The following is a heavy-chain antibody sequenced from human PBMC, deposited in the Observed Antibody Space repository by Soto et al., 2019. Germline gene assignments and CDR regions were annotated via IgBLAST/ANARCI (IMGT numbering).Heavy chain of an antibody. CDR3: ARAGSSWYYYYYGMDV. D-gene: IGHD6-13*01. Sequence: ASVKVSCKASGYTFTSYGISWVRQAPGQGLEWMGWISVYNGNTNYAQKLQGRVTMTTDTSTSTAYMELRSLRSDDTAVYYCARAGSSWYYYYYGMDVWGQGTTVTVSS. J-gene: IGHJ6*02. CDR2: ISVYNGNT. V-gene: IGHV1-18*01. CDR1: GYTFTSYG.